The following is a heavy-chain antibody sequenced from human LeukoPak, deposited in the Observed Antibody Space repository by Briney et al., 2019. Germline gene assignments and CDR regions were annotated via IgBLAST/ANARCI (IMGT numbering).Heavy chain of an antibody. Sequence: PSETLSLTRTVSGGSISTSSYYWGWVRQPPGKGLEWIGNIFYSGSTYYSPSLKSRVTISGDTSKNQFSLRLSSVTAADTAVYYCARASYSYDVNGWVPFDYWGQGTLVTVSS. V-gene: IGHV4-39*07. CDR2: IFYSGST. D-gene: IGHD3-22*01. CDR1: GGSISTSSYY. CDR3: ARASYSYDVNGWVPFDY. J-gene: IGHJ4*02.